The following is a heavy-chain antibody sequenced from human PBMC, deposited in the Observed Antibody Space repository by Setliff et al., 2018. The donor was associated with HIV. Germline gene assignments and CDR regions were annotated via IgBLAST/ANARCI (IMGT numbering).Heavy chain of an antibody. CDR3: AREIGDYYDSSGYYPPTDYYYGMDV. CDR2: ISAYNGNT. CDR1: GYTFTSYD. V-gene: IGHV1-18*01. Sequence: VASVKVSCKASGYTFTSYDISWVRQAPGQGLEWMGWISAYNGNTTYAQKLQGRVTMTTDTSTSTAYMELRSLRSDDTAVYYCAREIGDYYDSSGYYPPTDYYYGMDVWGQGTTVTVSS. J-gene: IGHJ6*02. D-gene: IGHD3-22*01.